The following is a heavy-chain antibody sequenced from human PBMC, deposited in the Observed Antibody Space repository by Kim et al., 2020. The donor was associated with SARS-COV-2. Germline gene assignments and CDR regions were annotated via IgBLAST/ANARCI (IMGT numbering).Heavy chain of an antibody. V-gene: IGHV4-59*13. CDR3: ARASGGDFWSGYYDDAFDI. J-gene: IGHJ3*02. D-gene: IGHD3-3*01. Sequence: SETLSLTCTVSGGSISSYYWSWIRQPPGKGLEWIGYIYYSGSTNYNPSLKSRVTISVDTSKNQFSLKLSSVTAADTAVYYCARASGGDFWSGYYDDAFDIWGQGTMVTVSS. CDR1: GGSISSYY. CDR2: IYYSGST.